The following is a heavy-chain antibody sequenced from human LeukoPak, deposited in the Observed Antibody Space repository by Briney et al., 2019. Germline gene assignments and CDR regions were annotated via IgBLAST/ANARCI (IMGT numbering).Heavy chain of an antibody. J-gene: IGHJ4*02. Sequence: GGSLRLSCAASGFTFRSYAMSWVRKAPGEGLEWVSVITRSGDTYYADSVKGRFTISRDNSKNTLYLQMNSLRAEDTAVYYCARELMTTASNWGQGTLVTVSS. V-gene: IGHV3-23*01. CDR1: GFTFRSYA. CDR2: ITRSGDT. CDR3: ARELMTTASN. D-gene: IGHD4-17*01.